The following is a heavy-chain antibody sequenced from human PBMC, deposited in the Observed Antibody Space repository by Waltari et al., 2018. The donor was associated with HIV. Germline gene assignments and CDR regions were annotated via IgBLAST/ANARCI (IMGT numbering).Heavy chain of an antibody. V-gene: IGHV3-48*01. D-gene: IGHD6-6*01. CDR2: ISSSSITI. CDR3: ARARTAARPFLS. J-gene: IGHJ4*02. CDR1: GFTFSSYS. Sequence: EVQLVESGGGLVQPGGSLRLSCAASGFTFSSYSRNWVRQAPGKGLEWVSYISSSSITIYYADSVKGRFTISRDNAKNSLYLQMNSLRAEDTAVYYCARARTAARPFLSWGQGTLVTVSS.